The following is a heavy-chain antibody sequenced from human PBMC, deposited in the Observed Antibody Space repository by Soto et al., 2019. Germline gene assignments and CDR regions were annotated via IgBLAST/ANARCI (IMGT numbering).Heavy chain of an antibody. J-gene: IGHJ3*02. D-gene: IGHD2-15*01. CDR3: VRDDIGDPNGFDI. Sequence: QVQLVESGGGVVQPGRSLRLSCTPSGFTFSAYGMHWVHQAPGKGLEWVAVIPNDASYKYEADSVKGRFTISRDNSKNTLYLQVDSLRVEDTALYYCVRDDIGDPNGFDIWGQGTMVTVSS. V-gene: IGHV3-33*01. CDR2: IPNDASYK. CDR1: GFTFSAYG.